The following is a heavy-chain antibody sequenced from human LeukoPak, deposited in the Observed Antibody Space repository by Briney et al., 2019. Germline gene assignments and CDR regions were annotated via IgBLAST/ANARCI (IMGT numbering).Heavy chain of an antibody. Sequence: ASVTVSFKASGYTFTGYYMHWVRQAPGQGLEWMGWINPNSGGTNYAQKFQGRVTMTRDTSISTAYMELSRLRSDDTAVYYCARDDLDIVVVPAAISYFDYWGQGTLVTVSS. CDR2: INPNSGGT. D-gene: IGHD2-2*01. J-gene: IGHJ4*02. CDR3: ARDDLDIVVVPAAISYFDY. CDR1: GYTFTGYY. V-gene: IGHV1-2*02.